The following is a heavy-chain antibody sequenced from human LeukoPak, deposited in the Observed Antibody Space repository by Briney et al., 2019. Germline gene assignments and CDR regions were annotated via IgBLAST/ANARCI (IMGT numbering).Heavy chain of an antibody. D-gene: IGHD1-26*01. CDR3: ARDCQTNSGTYSLGYFDY. Sequence: ASVKVSCKASEYTFSGYYIHWVRQAPGQGLEWMGWIKPNSGDTNYAQNFQGRVTMTRDTSINTAYMELNRLRSDDTAVYYCARDCQTNSGTYSLGYFDYWGQGSLVTVSS. V-gene: IGHV1-2*02. CDR1: EYTFSGYY. J-gene: IGHJ4*02. CDR2: IKPNSGDT.